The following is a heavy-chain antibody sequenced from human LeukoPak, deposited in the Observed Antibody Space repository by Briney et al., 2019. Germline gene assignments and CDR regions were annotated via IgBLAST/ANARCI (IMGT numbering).Heavy chain of an antibody. J-gene: IGHJ4*02. D-gene: IGHD3-9*01. Sequence: ASVKVSCKASGYRSTGYYIHWVRQAPGQGLEWMGWINPHSGGTKFAQKFQGRVTMTRDTSISTAYMEVSRLRSDDAAVYYCAREYYDILTGSLDYWGQGTLVTVSS. CDR3: AREYYDILTGSLDY. CDR1: GYRSTGYY. CDR2: INPHSGGT. V-gene: IGHV1-2*02.